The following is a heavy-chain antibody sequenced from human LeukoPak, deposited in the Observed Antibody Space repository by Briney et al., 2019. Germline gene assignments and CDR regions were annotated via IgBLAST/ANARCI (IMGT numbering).Heavy chain of an antibody. CDR1: GYTFTSYD. Sequence: ASVKVSCKASGYTFTSYDTNWVRQATGQGLEWMGWMNPNSGNTGYAQKFQGRVTMTTDTSTSTAYMELRSLRSDDTAVYYCAREAQPWLVDYYGMDVWGQGATVTVSS. V-gene: IGHV1-8*01. J-gene: IGHJ6*02. CDR3: AREAQPWLVDYYGMDV. CDR2: MNPNSGNT. D-gene: IGHD6-19*01.